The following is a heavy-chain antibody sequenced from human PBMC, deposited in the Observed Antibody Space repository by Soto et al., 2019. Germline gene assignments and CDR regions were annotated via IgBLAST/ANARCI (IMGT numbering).Heavy chain of an antibody. CDR3: GRETIGVVPAAMRYYYYGMDV. V-gene: IGHV1-69*08. D-gene: IGHD2-2*01. Sequence: QVQLVQSGAEVKKPGSSVKVSCKASGGTFSSYTISWVRQAPGQGLEWMGRIIPILGIANYAQKFQGRVTITADKSTSTAYMELSSLRSEDTAVYYCGRETIGVVPAAMRYYYYGMDVWGQGTTVTVSS. CDR2: IIPILGIA. J-gene: IGHJ6*02. CDR1: GGTFSSYT.